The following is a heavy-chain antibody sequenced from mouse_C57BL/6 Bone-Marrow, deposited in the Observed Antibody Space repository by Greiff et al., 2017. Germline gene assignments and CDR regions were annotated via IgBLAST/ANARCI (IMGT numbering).Heavy chain of an antibody. D-gene: IGHD2-1*01. CDR3: ARRDPYGNYEG. CDR2: IYPRSGNT. V-gene: IGHV1-81*01. CDR1: GYTFTSYG. Sequence: LQESGAELARPGASVKLSCKASGYTFTSYGISWVKQRTGQGLEWIGEIYPRSGNTYYNEKFKGKATLTADKSSSTAYMELRSLTSEDSAVYFCARRDPYGNYEGWGQGTTLTVSS. J-gene: IGHJ2*01.